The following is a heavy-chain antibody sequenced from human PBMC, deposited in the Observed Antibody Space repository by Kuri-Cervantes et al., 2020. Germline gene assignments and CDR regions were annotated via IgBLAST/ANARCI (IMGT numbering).Heavy chain of an antibody. D-gene: IGHD3-22*01. CDR2: IDWDDDK. Sequence: SGPTLVKPTQTLTLTCTFSGFSLSTSGVGVGWIRQPPGKALEWLARIDWDDDKYYSTSLKTRLTISKDTSKNQVVLTMTNMDPVDTATYYCARDYYDSSGYYFGDYWGQGTLVTVSS. CDR1: GFSLSTSGVG. V-gene: IGHV2-70*11. J-gene: IGHJ4*02. CDR3: ARDYYDSSGYYFGDY.